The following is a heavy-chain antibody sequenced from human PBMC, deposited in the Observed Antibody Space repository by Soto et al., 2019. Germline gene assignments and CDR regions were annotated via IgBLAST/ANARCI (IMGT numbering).Heavy chain of an antibody. CDR3: ARDQDESNYYYYGMDV. CDR2: ISSSGSTI. J-gene: IGHJ6*02. CDR1: GFTFSSYE. D-gene: IGHD2-15*01. V-gene: IGHV3-48*03. Sequence: GGSLRLSCAASGFTFSSYEMNWVRQAPGKGLEWVSYISSSGSTIYYADSVKGRFTISRDNSKNTLYLQMNSLRAEDTAVYYCARDQDESNYYYYGMDVWGQGTTVTVSS.